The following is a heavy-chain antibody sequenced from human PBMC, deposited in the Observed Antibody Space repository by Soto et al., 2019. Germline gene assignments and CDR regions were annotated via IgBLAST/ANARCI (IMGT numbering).Heavy chain of an antibody. CDR1: GFTFSSYA. J-gene: IGHJ4*02. D-gene: IGHD6-6*01. Sequence: QVQLVESGGGVVQPGRSLRLSCAASGFTFSSYAMHWVRQAPGKGLEWVAVISYDGSNKYYADSVKGRFTISRDNSKNTLYLQMNSLRAEDTAVYYCARDGEVEGQLVQAYYFDYWGQGTLVTVSS. V-gene: IGHV3-30-3*01. CDR3: ARDGEVEGQLVQAYYFDY. CDR2: ISYDGSNK.